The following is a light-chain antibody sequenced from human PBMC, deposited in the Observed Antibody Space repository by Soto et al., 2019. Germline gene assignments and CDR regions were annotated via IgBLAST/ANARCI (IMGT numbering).Light chain of an antibody. CDR2: AAS. V-gene: IGKV1-9*01. CDR1: QGISSY. CDR3: QQLNSYPYT. J-gene: IGKJ2*01. Sequence: DIPLTQSPSFLSASVGDRVTITCRASQGISSYLAWYQHKPGKAPKLLIYAASTLQSGVPSRFSGSGSGTEFTLTISSLQPEDFATYYCQQLNSYPYTFGQGTKLEIK.